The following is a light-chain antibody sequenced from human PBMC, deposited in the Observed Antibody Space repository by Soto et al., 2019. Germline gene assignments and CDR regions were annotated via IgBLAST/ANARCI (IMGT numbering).Light chain of an antibody. Sequence: EIVLTQSPGTLSLSPGERATLSCRASQSVSSRLAWYQQKPGQAPRLLIYDVSNRATGIPARFSGSGSGTDFTLTITSLEPEDFAVYFCHQRYNWPRVTFGQGTRLEIK. CDR2: DVS. CDR3: HQRYNWPRVT. J-gene: IGKJ5*01. CDR1: QSVSSR. V-gene: IGKV3-11*01.